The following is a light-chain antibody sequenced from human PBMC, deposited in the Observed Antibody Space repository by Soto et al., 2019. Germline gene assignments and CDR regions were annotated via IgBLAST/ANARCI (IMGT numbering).Light chain of an antibody. Sequence: EIVLTQSPGTLSLSPGERATLSCRASQSVSSSYLAWYQQKPGQAPRLLLYGASSRATGIPDRFSGSGSGTDFTLTISRLEPEDFAVYYCPQYGSSPGTFGQGTKVEIK. CDR1: QSVSSSY. CDR2: GAS. CDR3: PQYGSSPGT. V-gene: IGKV3-20*01. J-gene: IGKJ1*01.